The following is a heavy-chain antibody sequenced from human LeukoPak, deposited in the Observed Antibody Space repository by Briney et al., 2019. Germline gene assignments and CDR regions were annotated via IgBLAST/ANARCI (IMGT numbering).Heavy chain of an antibody. Sequence: GGSLRLSCAASGFTFSSYAMSWVRQAPGKGLEWVSAISGSGGSTYYADSVKGRFTISRDNSKNTLYLQMNSLRAEDTAVYYCAKGTPRSSGWFWVPGAATIDYWGQGTLVTVSS. V-gene: IGHV3-23*01. CDR2: ISGSGGST. J-gene: IGHJ4*02. D-gene: IGHD6-19*01. CDR3: AKGTPRSSGWFWVPGAATIDY. CDR1: GFTFSSYA.